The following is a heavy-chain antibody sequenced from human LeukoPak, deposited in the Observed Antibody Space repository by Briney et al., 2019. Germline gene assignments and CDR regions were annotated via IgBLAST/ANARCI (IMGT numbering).Heavy chain of an antibody. V-gene: IGHV4-61*02. D-gene: IGHD3-10*01. CDR2: IFTSGNS. CDR3: ARESATSGSTD. CDR1: GGSISSSNFY. Sequence: PSQTLSLTCTVSGGSISSSNFYWGWIRQPPGKGLEWIGRIFTSGNSNYNPSLTSRVTISLDTSKDQFSLRLSSVTAADTAFYYCARESATSGSTDWGQGTLVTVSS. J-gene: IGHJ4*02.